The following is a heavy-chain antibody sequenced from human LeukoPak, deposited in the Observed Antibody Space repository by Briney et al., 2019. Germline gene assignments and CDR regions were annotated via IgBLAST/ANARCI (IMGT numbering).Heavy chain of an antibody. CDR3: VRGQLWSYYHDY. V-gene: IGHV3-74*01. Sequence: PGGSLRLSCAASGFTFSSYWLHWVRQAPGKGLVWVSRIKGDERSTNYADSVKGRFTISRDNAKNTVYLEMNSLRAEDTAVYYSVRGQLWSYYHDYWGQGTLVTVSS. CDR1: GFTFSSYW. D-gene: IGHD5-18*01. J-gene: IGHJ4*02. CDR2: IKGDERST.